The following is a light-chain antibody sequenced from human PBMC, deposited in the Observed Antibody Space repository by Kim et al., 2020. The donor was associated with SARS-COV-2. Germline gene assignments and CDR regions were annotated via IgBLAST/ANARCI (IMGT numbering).Light chain of an antibody. J-gene: IGLJ3*02. V-gene: IGLV2-18*02. CDR3: SSYTSSSIPWV. CDR2: EVS. CDR1: SSDVGSYNR. Sequence: QSALTQPPAVSGSPGQSVTISCTGTSSDVGSYNRVSWYQQPPGTAPKLMIYEVSNRPSGVPDRFSGSKSGNTASLPISGLQAEDEADYHCSSYTSSSIPWVFGGGPQLTVL.